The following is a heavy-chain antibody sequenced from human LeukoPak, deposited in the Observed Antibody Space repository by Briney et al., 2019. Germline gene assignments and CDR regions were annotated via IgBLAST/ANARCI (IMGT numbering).Heavy chain of an antibody. D-gene: IGHD4-17*01. CDR2: ISGSGSST. V-gene: IGHV3-23*01. Sequence: GGTLRLSCAASGFTFSSYGMSWVRQAPGKGLEWVSAISGSGSSTYYADSVEGRFTISRDNSKNTLYLQMNSLRAEDTAVYYCAKDATVTTGYYYYYYYMDVWGKGTTVTISS. J-gene: IGHJ6*03. CDR3: AKDATVTTGYYYYYYYMDV. CDR1: GFTFSSYG.